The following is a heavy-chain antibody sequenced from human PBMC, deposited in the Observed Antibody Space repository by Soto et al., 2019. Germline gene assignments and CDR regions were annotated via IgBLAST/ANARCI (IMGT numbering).Heavy chain of an antibody. D-gene: IGHD6-19*01. CDR3: ARSVAVPGAHIDY. Sequence: SETLSLTCSVSGGSISGSYWSWIRQSPGKGLEWLGYVYYTGSTNYSPSLRSRVSISVDTSKNEFSLRLSSVTAADTAVYFCARSVAVPGAHIDYWGQGTLVTVSS. CDR2: VYYTGST. CDR1: GGSISGSY. V-gene: IGHV4-59*01. J-gene: IGHJ4*02.